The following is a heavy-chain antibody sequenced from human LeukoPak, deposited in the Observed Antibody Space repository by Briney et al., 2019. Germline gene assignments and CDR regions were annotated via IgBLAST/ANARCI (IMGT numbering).Heavy chain of an antibody. CDR1: GGSISSGGYY. V-gene: IGHV4-30-2*01. CDR2: IYHSGST. Sequence: SETLSLICTVSGGSISSGGYYWSWIRQPPGKGLEWIGYIYHSGSTYYHPSLKSRVTISVDRSKNQFSLKLSSVTAADTAVYYCARAEWFGAMKFLDYWGQGILVTVSS. CDR3: ARAEWFGAMKFLDY. D-gene: IGHD3-10*01. J-gene: IGHJ4*02.